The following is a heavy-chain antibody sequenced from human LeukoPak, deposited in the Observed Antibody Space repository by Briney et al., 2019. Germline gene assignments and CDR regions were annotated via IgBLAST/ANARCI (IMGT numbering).Heavy chain of an antibody. Sequence: TSETLSLTCTVSGVSISSYYWSWIRQPPGKGLEWIGYIYYSGSTNYNPSLKSRVTISVDTSKNQFSLKLSSVTAADTAVYYCARASTVAGTEGHFDYWGQGTLVTVSS. CDR2: IYYSGST. CDR1: GVSISSYY. CDR3: ARASTVAGTEGHFDY. D-gene: IGHD6-19*01. J-gene: IGHJ4*02. V-gene: IGHV4-59*01.